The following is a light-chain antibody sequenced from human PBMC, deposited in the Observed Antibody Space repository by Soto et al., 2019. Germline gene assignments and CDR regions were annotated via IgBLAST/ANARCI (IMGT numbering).Light chain of an antibody. CDR1: QSVSSY. J-gene: IGKJ5*01. Sequence: EIVMTQSPATLSLSPLERATLSCRASQSVSSYLAWYQQKPGQAPRLLIYDASNRATGIPARFSGSGSGTDFTLTISSLEPEDFAVYYCQQRYNWPPITFGQGTRLEIK. V-gene: IGKV3-11*01. CDR3: QQRYNWPPIT. CDR2: DAS.